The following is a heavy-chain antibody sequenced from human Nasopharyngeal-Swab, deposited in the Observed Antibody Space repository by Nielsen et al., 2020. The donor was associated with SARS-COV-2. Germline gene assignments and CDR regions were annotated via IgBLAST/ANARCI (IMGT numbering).Heavy chain of an antibody. J-gene: IGHJ5*02. D-gene: IGHD2-2*01. CDR3: ARAVWVVPAAISPAHNWFDP. Sequence: WVRQEQGQRLEGKGGINAGNGNTKYSQKFQGRVTITRDTSASTAYMELSSLRSEDTAVYYCARAVWVVPAAISPAHNWFDPWGQGTLVTVSS. CDR2: INAGNGNT. V-gene: IGHV1-3*01.